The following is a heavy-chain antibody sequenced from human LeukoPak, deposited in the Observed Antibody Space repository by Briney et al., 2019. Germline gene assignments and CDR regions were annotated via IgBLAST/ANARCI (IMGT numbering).Heavy chain of an antibody. Sequence: GGSLRLSCAASGFTFSSYAMHWVRQAPGKGLEWVAVISYDGSNKYYADSVKGRFTISRDNSKNTLYLQMNSLTAEDTAVYYCARVEGRYYGSGSYRGFDYWGQGTLVTVSS. D-gene: IGHD3-10*01. CDR1: GFTFSSYA. CDR2: ISYDGSNK. J-gene: IGHJ4*02. V-gene: IGHV3-30-3*01. CDR3: ARVEGRYYGSGSYRGFDY.